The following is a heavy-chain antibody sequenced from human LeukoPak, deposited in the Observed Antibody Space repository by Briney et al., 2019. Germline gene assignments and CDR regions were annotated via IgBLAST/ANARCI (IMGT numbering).Heavy chain of an antibody. V-gene: IGHV3-7*03. J-gene: IGHJ4*02. D-gene: IGHD6-6*01. CDR3: ARDLAARGDY. CDR2: IKQDGSGK. Sequence: PGGSLRLSCAASGFTFSSYWMSWVRQAPGKGLEWEANIKQDGSGKYYVDSVRGRFTISRDNAKNSLYLQMNSPRAEDTAVYYCARDLAARGDYWGQGTLVTVSS. CDR1: GFTFSSYW.